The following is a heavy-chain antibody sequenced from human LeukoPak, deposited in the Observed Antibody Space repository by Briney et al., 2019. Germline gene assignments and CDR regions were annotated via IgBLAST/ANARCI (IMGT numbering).Heavy chain of an antibody. D-gene: IGHD3-22*01. CDR2: ISAYNGNT. V-gene: IGHV1-18*04. CDR1: GYTFTAYY. Sequence: ASVKVSCKASGYTFTAYYVHWVRQAPGQGLEWMGWISAYNGNTNYAQKLQGRVTMTTDTSTSTAYMELRSLRSDDTAVYYCARGHRYYDSRQMAYFDYWGQGTLVTVSS. CDR3: ARGHRYYDSRQMAYFDY. J-gene: IGHJ4*02.